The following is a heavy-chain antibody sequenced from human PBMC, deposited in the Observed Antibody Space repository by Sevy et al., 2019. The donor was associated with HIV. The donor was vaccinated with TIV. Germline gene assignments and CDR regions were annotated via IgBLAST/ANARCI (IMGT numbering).Heavy chain of an antibody. J-gene: IGHJ4*02. Sequence: GGSLRLSCAASGFTLSSRCMSWVRQAPGKGLEWVANIKQDGSEKYYVDSVKDRFTISRDNAKNSLYLQMNSLRAEDTAVYYCVPSGGGHAGYWGQGTLVTVSS. D-gene: IGHD2-15*01. CDR1: GFTLSSRC. CDR3: VPSGGGHAGY. V-gene: IGHV3-7*01. CDR2: IKQDGSEK.